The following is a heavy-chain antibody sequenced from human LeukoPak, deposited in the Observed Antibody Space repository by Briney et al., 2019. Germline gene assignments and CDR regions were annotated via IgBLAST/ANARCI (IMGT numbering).Heavy chain of an antibody. V-gene: IGHV1-18*04. D-gene: IGHD2-15*01. Sequence: GASVTVSFKRSVYTFTIFGISWVRQAPGQGRERRGGIGAYNGDTNYAQKFQGRVTITTDTSTSTAYMDLRSLSSDHTAVYYCTRDHCRGDNCPSFDYWGQGTLVTVSS. CDR2: IGAYNGDT. J-gene: IGHJ4*02. CDR1: VYTFTIFG. CDR3: TRDHCRGDNCPSFDY.